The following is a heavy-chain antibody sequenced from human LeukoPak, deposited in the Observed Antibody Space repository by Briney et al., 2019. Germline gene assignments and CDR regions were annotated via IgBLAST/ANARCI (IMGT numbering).Heavy chain of an antibody. Sequence: SETLSLTCTVSGASISDYYWSWIRQPPGEGLEWIGYIYYSERPNYNPSLKSRVTMSVDTSKNQFSLKLSSVTAADTAVYYCARDRLSGWYFSPVDYYFDYWGQGTLVTVSS. J-gene: IGHJ4*02. CDR3: ARDRLSGWYFSPVDYYFDY. CDR2: IYYSERP. V-gene: IGHV4-59*12. D-gene: IGHD6-19*01. CDR1: GASISDYY.